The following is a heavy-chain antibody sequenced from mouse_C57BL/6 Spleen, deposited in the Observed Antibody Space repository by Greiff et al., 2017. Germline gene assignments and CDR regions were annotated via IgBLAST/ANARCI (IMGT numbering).Heavy chain of an antibody. CDR1: GYTFTNYW. V-gene: IGHV1-63*01. D-gene: IGHD1-1*02. CDR2: IYPGGGYT. Sequence: VQRVQSGAELVRPGTSVKMSCKASGYTFTNYWIGWAKQRPGHGLEWIGDIYPGGGYTNYNEKFKGKATLTADKSSSTAYMQFSSLTSEDSAIYYCARDEKNYLYYFDYWGQGTTLTVSS. CDR3: ARDEKNYLYYFDY. J-gene: IGHJ2*01.